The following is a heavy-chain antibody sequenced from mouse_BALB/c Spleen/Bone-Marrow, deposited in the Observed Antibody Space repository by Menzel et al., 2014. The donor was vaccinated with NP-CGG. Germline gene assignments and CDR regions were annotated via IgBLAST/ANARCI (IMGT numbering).Heavy chain of an antibody. V-gene: IGHV1-80*01. J-gene: IGHJ2*01. CDR2: TYPGDGDT. CDR3: ARGGISVDY. Sequence: VMLVESGAELVRPGSSVKISCESSGYVFSTYWINWVKQRPGQGLEWIGQTYPGDGDTDYNGKFKDKATLTADKSSNTAYMQLSSLTSEDSAVYFCARGGISVDYWGQGTTLTVSS. CDR1: GYVFSTYW.